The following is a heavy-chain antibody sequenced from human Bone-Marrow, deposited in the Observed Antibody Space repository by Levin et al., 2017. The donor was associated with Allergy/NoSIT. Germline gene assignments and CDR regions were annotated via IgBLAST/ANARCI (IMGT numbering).Heavy chain of an antibody. V-gene: IGHV1-18*01. CDR3: ARDRDILQEVYVGSAF. CDR1: GYSFTSYA. D-gene: IGHD2-8*01. Sequence: ASVKVSCKASGYSFTSYAISWVRQAPGQGLEWMGWINTDNDKTNYAQKFQGRVSMTTDTYTNTVYMELRSLRSDDTAVYYCARDRDILQEVYVGSAFWGQGTLVTVSS. CDR2: INTDNDKT. J-gene: IGHJ4*02.